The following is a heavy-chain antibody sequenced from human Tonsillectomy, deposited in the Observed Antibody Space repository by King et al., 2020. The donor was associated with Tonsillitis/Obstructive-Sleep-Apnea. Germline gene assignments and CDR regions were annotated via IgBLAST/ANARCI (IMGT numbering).Heavy chain of an antibody. CDR2: INWNGGST. CDR1: GFTFDDYG. V-gene: IGHV3-20*01. Sequence: VQLVESGGGVVRPGGSLRLSCAASGFTFDDYGMSWVRQAPGKGLEWVSGINWNGGSTDYADSVKGRFTISRDNGKNSLYLHMSSLRAEDTALYHCARVRSYDFWSGYYDIWGQGTMVTVSS. D-gene: IGHD3-3*01. CDR3: ARVRSYDFWSGYYDI. J-gene: IGHJ3*02.